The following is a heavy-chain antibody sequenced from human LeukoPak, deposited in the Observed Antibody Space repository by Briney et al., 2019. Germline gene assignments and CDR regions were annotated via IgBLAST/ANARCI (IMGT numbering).Heavy chain of an antibody. V-gene: IGHV4-34*01. CDR2: VNHSGST. Sequence: SETLSLTCAVYGGSFSGYYWSWIRQPPGKGLEWIGEVNHSGSTNYNPSLKSRVTISVDTSKNQFSLKLSSVTAADTAMYYCARYWGPYDNSGAYFDYWGQGTLVTVSS. J-gene: IGHJ4*02. D-gene: IGHD3-22*01. CDR3: ARYWGPYDNSGAYFDY. CDR1: GGSFSGYY.